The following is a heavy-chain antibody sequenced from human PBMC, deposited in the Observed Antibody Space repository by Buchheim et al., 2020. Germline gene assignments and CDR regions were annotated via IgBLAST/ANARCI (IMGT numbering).Heavy chain of an antibody. CDR3: ARDGPAVFYGDLDY. J-gene: IGHJ4*02. CDR2: INPGGGGT. V-gene: IGHV1-46*01. CDR1: GYTFTSYY. Sequence: QVQLVQSGAEVKKPGASVKVTCKASGYTFTSYYIHWVRQSPGQGLEWMGLINPGGGGTGYAQKFQTSVTMTRDTATSTEYMELSSLRSEDTAVYFCARDGPAVFYGDLDYWGQGTL. D-gene: IGHD4-17*01.